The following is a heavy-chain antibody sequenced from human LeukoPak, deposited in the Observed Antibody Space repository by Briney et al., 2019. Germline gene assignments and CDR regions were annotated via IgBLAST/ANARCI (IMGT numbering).Heavy chain of an antibody. CDR1: GYIFVNYC. CDR2: IYPADSHT. Sequence: GESLKISCQVSGYIFVNYCSGWVRQMPGKDLESMGIIYPADSHTTYSPSFQGQVTISADKAISTVYLQGSSLKASDTAMYYCARQSRDGSKTRGYYFDYWGQGTLVTVSS. V-gene: IGHV5-51*01. J-gene: IGHJ4*02. CDR3: ARQSRDGSKTRGYYFDY. D-gene: IGHD3-10*01.